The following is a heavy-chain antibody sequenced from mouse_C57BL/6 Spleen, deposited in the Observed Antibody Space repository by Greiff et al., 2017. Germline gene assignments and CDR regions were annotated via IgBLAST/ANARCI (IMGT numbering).Heavy chain of an antibody. CDR2: IRNKANGYTT. CDR1: GFTFTDYY. Sequence: EVKLMESGGGLVQPGGSLSLSCAASGFTFTDYYMSWVRQPPGKALEWLGFIRNKANGYTTEYSASVKGRFTISRDNSQSILYLQMNALRAEDSATYYCARSQLGRGGFDYWGQGTTLTVSS. V-gene: IGHV7-3*01. CDR3: ARSQLGRGGFDY. J-gene: IGHJ2*01. D-gene: IGHD4-1*02.